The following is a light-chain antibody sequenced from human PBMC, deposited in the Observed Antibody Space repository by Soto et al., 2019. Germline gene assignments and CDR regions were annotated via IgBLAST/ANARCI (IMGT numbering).Light chain of an antibody. V-gene: IGLV2-14*01. J-gene: IGLJ1*01. CDR3: RSYTSTSTYV. CDR1: SSDVGGYNY. CDR2: HVS. Sequence: LTQPASVSGSPGHSITISCTGTSSDVGGYNYVSWYQQYPGKAPKLMIYHVSNRPSGVSNRFSGSKSGNSASLTISGLQAGDEADYYCRSYTSTSTYVFGTGTKGTVL.